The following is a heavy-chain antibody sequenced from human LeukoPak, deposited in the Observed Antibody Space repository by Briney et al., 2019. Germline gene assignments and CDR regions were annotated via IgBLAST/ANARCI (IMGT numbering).Heavy chain of an antibody. D-gene: IGHD7-27*01. CDR3: ATEPKGLTTLTYYCYYGMDV. J-gene: IGHJ6*02. CDR2: IIPILGIA. CDR1: GGTFSSYA. V-gene: IGHV1-69*04. Sequence: SVKVSCKASGGTFSSYAISWVRQAPGQGLEWMGRIIPILGIANYAQKFQGRVTITADKSTSTAYMELSSLRSEDTAVYYCATEPKGLTTLTYYCYYGMDVWGQGTTVTVSS.